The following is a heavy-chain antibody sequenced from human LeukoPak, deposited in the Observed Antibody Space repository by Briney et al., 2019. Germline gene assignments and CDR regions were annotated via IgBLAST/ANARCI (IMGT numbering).Heavy chain of an antibody. Sequence: SETLSLTCTVSGYSISSGYYWGWIRLPPGKGLEWIGNIYRTGSTSYNPSLKRRVTISVDTSKNQFSLKLSSVTAADTAVYYCARRYSSNHVYLDSWGQGTLVTVSS. CDR1: GYSISSGYY. V-gene: IGHV4-38-2*02. D-gene: IGHD6-13*01. J-gene: IGHJ4*02. CDR3: ARRYSSNHVYLDS. CDR2: IYRTGST.